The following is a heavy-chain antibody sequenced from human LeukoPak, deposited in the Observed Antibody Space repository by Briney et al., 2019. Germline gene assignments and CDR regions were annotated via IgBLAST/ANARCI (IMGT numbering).Heavy chain of an antibody. J-gene: IGHJ4*02. D-gene: IGHD5-24*01. V-gene: IGHV3-23*01. CDR3: AKDQMATKTRYDGPEYFDY. CDR1: GFTFSSYE. Sequence: GGSLRLSCAASGFTFSSYEMSWVRQAPGKGLEWVSAISGSGGSTFYADSVKGRFTISRDNSKKALYLQMNSLRAEDTAVYYCAKDQMATKTRYDGPEYFDYWGQGTLVTVSS. CDR2: ISGSGGST.